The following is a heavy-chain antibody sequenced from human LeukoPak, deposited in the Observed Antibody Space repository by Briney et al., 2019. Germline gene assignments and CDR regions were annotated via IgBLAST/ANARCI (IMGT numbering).Heavy chain of an antibody. V-gene: IGHV1-18*01. CDR3: ARQFRLVAGRGYYFDY. J-gene: IGHJ4*02. Sequence: ASVKVSCKASGGTFSSYAISWVRQAPGQGLEWMGWISAYNGNTNYAQKLQGRVTMTTDTSTSTAYMELRSLRSDDTAVYYCARQFRLVAGRGYYFDYWGQGTLVAVSS. CDR2: ISAYNGNT. CDR1: GGTFSSYA. D-gene: IGHD6-19*01.